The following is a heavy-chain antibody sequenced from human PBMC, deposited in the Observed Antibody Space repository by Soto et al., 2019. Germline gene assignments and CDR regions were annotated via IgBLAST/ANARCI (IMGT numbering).Heavy chain of an antibody. Sequence: QITLNESGPTVVKPAETLTLTCTFSGFSLTTSGVGVGWIRQSPGKAPQWLALIYWDDDKRYSASLKSRLTIIKDTSKNQVVLPMASVDPADTATYYCSHRILRTVFGLVTPTAIYFDFWGQGTPVVVSS. CDR3: SHRILRTVFGLVTPTAIYFDF. V-gene: IGHV2-5*02. D-gene: IGHD3-3*01. CDR1: GFSLTTSGVG. J-gene: IGHJ4*02. CDR2: IYWDDDK.